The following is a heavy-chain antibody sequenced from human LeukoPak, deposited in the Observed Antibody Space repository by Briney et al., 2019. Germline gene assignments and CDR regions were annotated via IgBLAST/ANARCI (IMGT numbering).Heavy chain of an antibody. CDR3: AKEGVVPYFDY. CDR1: GFTFDDYA. J-gene: IGHJ4*02. V-gene: IGHV3-9*01. CDR2: ISWNSGSI. Sequence: GRSLRLSCAASGFTFDDYAMHWVRQAPGKGLEWVSGISWNSGSIGYADSVKGRFTISRDNAKNSLYLQMNSLRAEDTALYYCAKEGVVPYFDYWGQGTLVTVSS. D-gene: IGHD3-22*01.